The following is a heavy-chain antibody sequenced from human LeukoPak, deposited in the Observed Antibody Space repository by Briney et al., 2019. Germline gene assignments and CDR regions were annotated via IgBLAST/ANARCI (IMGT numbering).Heavy chain of an antibody. J-gene: IGHJ4*02. Sequence: SETLSLTCTVSGGSISSYYWSWIRQPPGKGLEWIGYIYYSGSTNYNPSLKGRVTISVDTSKNQFSLKLSSVTAADTAVYYCARGWKMATNPFDYWGQGTLVTVSS. CDR2: IYYSGST. CDR3: ARGWKMATNPFDY. CDR1: GGSISSYY. D-gene: IGHD5-24*01. V-gene: IGHV4-59*01.